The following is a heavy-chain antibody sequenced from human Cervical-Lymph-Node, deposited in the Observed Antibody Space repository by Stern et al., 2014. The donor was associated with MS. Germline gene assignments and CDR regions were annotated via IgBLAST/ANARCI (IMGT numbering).Heavy chain of an antibody. J-gene: IGHJ2*01. V-gene: IGHV3-23*04. D-gene: IGHD2-2*01. CDR1: GFTFSSYA. CDR2: ISGSGGNT. CDR3: AKDSNWYFDF. Sequence: EVQLVESGGDLAQPGGSLRLSCVASGFTFSSYAMSWVRQAPGQGLEWVSGISGSGGNTYYADSVKGRVTISRDNSKNTLYLQMNSLRAEDTAVYYCAKDSNWYFDFWGRGTLVTVSS.